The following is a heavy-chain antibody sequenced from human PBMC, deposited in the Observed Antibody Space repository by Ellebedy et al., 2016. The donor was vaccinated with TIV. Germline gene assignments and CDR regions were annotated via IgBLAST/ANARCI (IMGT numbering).Heavy chain of an antibody. CDR1: GFAFSDYA. V-gene: IGHV3-33*01. D-gene: IGHD6-13*01. CDR3: VRGTVAAPGTDY. Sequence: GGSLRLXXAASGFAFSDYAMHWVRQAPGKGLEWVALVWYDGGNKDYADSVKGRFTISRDNAKNTLYLQMNSLRGEDTAVYYCVRGTVAAPGTDYWGQGTLVTVSS. CDR2: VWYDGGNK. J-gene: IGHJ4*02.